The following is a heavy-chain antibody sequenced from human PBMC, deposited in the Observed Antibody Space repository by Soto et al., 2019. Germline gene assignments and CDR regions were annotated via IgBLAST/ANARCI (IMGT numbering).Heavy chain of an antibody. CDR1: GGPIRTTSFY. D-gene: IGHD4-17*01. CDR3: ARNAIAVTMPFDS. J-gene: IGHJ4*02. V-gene: IGHV4-39*01. Sequence: QVQLQASGPGLVKPSETLSLTCAVFGGPIRTTSFYWGWFRQPPGKAPEWIGSVYYSGTSYKNPSLESRVTMSVDTSKNQFSLKLSSVTAADTAVYYCARNAIAVTMPFDSWGQGTLVTVSS. CDR2: VYYSGTS.